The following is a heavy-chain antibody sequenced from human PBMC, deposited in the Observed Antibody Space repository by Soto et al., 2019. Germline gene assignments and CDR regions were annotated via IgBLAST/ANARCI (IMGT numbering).Heavy chain of an antibody. CDR1: GGSISSYY. Sequence: SETLSLTCTVSGGSISSYYWSWIRQPPGKGLEWIGFIHYSGSTNYNPSLKGRVTMSVDTSKNQFSLKLSSVTAADTAMYYCARVEYYGSGRSDYFDYWGQGTLVTVSS. CDR3: ARVEYYGSGRSDYFDY. CDR2: IHYSGST. J-gene: IGHJ4*02. V-gene: IGHV4-59*12. D-gene: IGHD3-10*01.